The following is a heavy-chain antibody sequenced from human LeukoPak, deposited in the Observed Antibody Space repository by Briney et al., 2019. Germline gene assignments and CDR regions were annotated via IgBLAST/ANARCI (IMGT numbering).Heavy chain of an antibody. D-gene: IGHD7-27*01. CDR2: VNSDGSST. CDR3: ARTGGYYFDY. Sequence: GGSLRLSCAASGFTFSTYWMHWVRQAPGEGLVWVSRVNSDGSSTSYADSVKGRFTISRDNAKNTLYLQMNSLRAEDTAVYYCARTGGYYFDYWGQGTLVTVSS. CDR1: GFTFSTYW. V-gene: IGHV3-74*01. J-gene: IGHJ4*02.